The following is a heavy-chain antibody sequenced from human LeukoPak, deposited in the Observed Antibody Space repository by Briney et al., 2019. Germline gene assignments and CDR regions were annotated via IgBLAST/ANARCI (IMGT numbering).Heavy chain of an antibody. J-gene: IGHJ6*03. V-gene: IGHV3-23*01. CDR2: ISGSGGST. D-gene: IGHD6-19*01. Sequence: GGSLRLSCAASGFTFSSYAMSWVRQAPGKGLEWVSAISGSGGSTYYADSVKGRFTISRDNSKNTLYLQMNSLRAEDTAVYYCAKTQYSSGWFNYYYYYYMDVWGKGTTVTISS. CDR1: GFTFSSYA. CDR3: AKTQYSSGWFNYYYYYYMDV.